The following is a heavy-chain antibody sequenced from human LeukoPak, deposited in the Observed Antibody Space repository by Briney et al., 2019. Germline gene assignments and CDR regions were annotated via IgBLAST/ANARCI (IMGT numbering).Heavy chain of an antibody. Sequence: GGSLRLSCAASGFTFSSYSMGWVRQAPGKGLEWVSVINNFGGSTFYADSVKGRFTISRDNSKSTLYLQMNSLRAEDTAVYYCARYWNDRYFDYWGRGTLVIVSS. V-gene: IGHV3-23*01. J-gene: IGHJ4*02. CDR3: ARYWNDRYFDY. CDR2: INNFGGST. CDR1: GFTFSSYS. D-gene: IGHD1-1*01.